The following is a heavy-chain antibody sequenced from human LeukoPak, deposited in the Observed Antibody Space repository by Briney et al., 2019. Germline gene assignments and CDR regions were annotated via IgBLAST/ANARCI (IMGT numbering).Heavy chain of an antibody. J-gene: IGHJ3*02. CDR2: IYHSGST. V-gene: IGHV4-38-2*01. D-gene: IGHD2-15*01. Sequence: SETLSLTCAVSGYSISSGYYWGWIRQPPGRGLEWIGSIYHSGSTYYNPSLKSRVTISVDTSKNQFSLKLSSVTAADTAVYYCARPPARGSSGGPRDDAFAIWGQGTMVTVSS. CDR1: GYSISSGYY. CDR3: ARPPARGSSGGPRDDAFAI.